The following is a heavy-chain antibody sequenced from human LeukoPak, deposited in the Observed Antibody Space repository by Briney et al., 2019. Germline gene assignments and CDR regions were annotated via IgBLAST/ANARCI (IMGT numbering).Heavy chain of an antibody. CDR3: ARRPYYYDSSGYYPPGEYYFDY. Sequence: SVKVSCKASGGTFSSYAISWVRQAPGQGLEWMGGITPIFGTANYAQKFQGRVTITADESTSTAYMELSSLRSEDTAVYYCARRPYYYDSSGYYPPGEYYFDYWGQGTLVTVSS. CDR2: ITPIFGTA. J-gene: IGHJ4*02. V-gene: IGHV1-69*13. D-gene: IGHD3-22*01. CDR1: GGTFSSYA.